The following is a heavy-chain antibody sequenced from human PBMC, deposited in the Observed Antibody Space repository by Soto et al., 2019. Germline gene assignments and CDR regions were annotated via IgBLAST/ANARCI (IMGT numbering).Heavy chain of an antibody. CDR3: AGLNFGVVPSVSWFDP. CDR1: GFDFTSHW. J-gene: IGHJ5*02. CDR2: IDLVESQT. D-gene: IGHD3-3*01. V-gene: IGHV5-10-1*04. Sequence: PGESLKISCQGSGFDFTSHWITWVSLMPGKGLDWIGNIDLVESQTHYSLSFQGQVTLSADKSINTSFLQWAPLRASDSAIYFFAGLNFGVVPSVSWFDPWGPGTLVTVSS.